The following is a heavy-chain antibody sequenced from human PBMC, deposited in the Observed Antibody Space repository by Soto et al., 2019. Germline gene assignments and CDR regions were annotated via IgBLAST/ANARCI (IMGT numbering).Heavy chain of an antibody. J-gene: IGHJ4*02. D-gene: IGHD3-16*01. V-gene: IGHV4-4*07. CDR1: GGSLNNYY. Sequence: SETLSLTCTVSGGSLNNYYWSWIRQPAGKGLEWIGRIYTVGSTNYNPSLKSRVTMSIDTSKNQFSLRLTSVTAADTAVYYCARSPLTHSYAQFDSWGQGSLVTVSS. CDR2: IYTVGST. CDR3: ARSPLTHSYAQFDS.